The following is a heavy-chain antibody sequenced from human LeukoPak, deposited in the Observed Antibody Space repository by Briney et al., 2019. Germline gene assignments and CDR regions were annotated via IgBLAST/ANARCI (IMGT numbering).Heavy chain of an antibody. J-gene: IGHJ5*02. CDR1: GFTFSNYW. Sequence: GGFLRLSCAASGFTFSNYWMHWVRQAPRKGLVWVSRINSDGINTSYADSVKGRFTISRDNAKNTLNLQMNSLRAEDTAVYYCARDLGQYYDTSDNWFDPWGQGTLVTVSS. V-gene: IGHV3-74*01. D-gene: IGHD3-22*01. CDR2: INSDGINT. CDR3: ARDLGQYYDTSDNWFDP.